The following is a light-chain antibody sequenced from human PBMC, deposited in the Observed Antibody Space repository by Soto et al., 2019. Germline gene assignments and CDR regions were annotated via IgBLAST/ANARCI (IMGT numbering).Light chain of an antibody. V-gene: IGKV1-33*01. CDR2: DAS. CDR3: QQYDNLPLI. Sequence: IQMTQSPSSLSASVGDRVTITCQATQDIRKYLNWYQQKPVKAPKLLIYDASSLETGVPSRFSGSGSGTDFTLTISSLQPEDFATYYCQQYDNLPLIFGQGTRLDIK. CDR1: QDIRKY. J-gene: IGKJ5*01.